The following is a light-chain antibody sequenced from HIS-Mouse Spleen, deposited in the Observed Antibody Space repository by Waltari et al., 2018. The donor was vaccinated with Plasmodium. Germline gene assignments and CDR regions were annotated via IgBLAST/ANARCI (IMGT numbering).Light chain of an antibody. CDR2: QDS. CDR3: QAWDSSTVV. V-gene: IGLV3-1*01. Sequence: SYELTQPPSVSVSPGPTASITCSGDKLGYKYACWYQQKPGQSLVLVIYQDSKRPSGIPERFSGSNSGNTATLTISGTQAMDEADYYCQAWDSSTVVFGGGTKLTVL. CDR1: KLGYKY. J-gene: IGLJ2*01.